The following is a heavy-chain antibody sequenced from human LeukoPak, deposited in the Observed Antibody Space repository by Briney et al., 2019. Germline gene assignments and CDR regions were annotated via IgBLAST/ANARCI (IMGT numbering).Heavy chain of an antibody. V-gene: IGHV3-23*01. D-gene: IGHD4-23*01. CDR2: ITSAGNT. J-gene: IGHJ6*02. CDR3: ARKLGANYYYGLDV. CDR1: GFTFSSYA. Sequence: GGSLRLSCAASGFTFSSYAMNWVRQAPGKGLEWVSAITSAGNTYYADSVKDRFTISRDNSKSTLYLQMNSVRADDTAVYYCARKLGANYYYGLDVWGQGTTVTVSS.